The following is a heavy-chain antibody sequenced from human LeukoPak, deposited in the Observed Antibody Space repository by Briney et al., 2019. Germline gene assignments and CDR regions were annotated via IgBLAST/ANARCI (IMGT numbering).Heavy chain of an antibody. CDR3: AILGGD. V-gene: IGHV3-23*01. CDR2: TAGLGGGA. Sequence: GGSLRLSCAASGFTFSSYAMTWVRQAPGMGLELVSTTAGLGGGAFSAASVTGPFTISRDNSQTTLYLQMNSLRAEDTAIYYCAILGGDWGQGTLVTVSS. D-gene: IGHD6-25*01. CDR1: GFTFSSYA. J-gene: IGHJ4*02.